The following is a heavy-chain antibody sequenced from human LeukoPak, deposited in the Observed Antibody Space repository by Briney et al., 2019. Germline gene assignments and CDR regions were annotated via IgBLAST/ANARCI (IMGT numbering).Heavy chain of an antibody. CDR2: IYPRDGST. Sequence: ASVKVSCTASGYTFTSNYIHWVRQAPGQGLEWMGLIYPRDGSTSYAQKFQGRVTVTRDTSTSTVHMELSGLRSEDTAVYYCARDQEGFDYWGQGTLVTVSS. CDR3: ARDQEGFDY. CDR1: GYTFTSNY. V-gene: IGHV1-46*01. J-gene: IGHJ4*02.